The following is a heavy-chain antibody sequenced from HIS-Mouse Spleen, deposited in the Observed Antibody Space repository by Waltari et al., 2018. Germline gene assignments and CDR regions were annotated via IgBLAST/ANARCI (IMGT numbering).Heavy chain of an antibody. V-gene: IGHV4-39*07. J-gene: IGHJ2*01. Sequence: QLQLQESGPGLVKPSETLSLTCTVSGGSISSSSYYWGWIRQPPGKGLGWIWSIYYSGSTYYNPSLKSRVTISVDTSQNQFSLKLSSVTAADTAVYYCAREIPYSSSWYDWYFDLWGRGTLVTVSS. CDR1: GGSISSSSYY. D-gene: IGHD6-13*01. CDR3: AREIPYSSSWYDWYFDL. CDR2: IYYSGST.